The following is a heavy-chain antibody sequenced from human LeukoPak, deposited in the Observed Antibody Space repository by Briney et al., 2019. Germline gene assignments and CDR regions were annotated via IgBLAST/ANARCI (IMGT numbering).Heavy chain of an antibody. CDR3: ASRTEGYCSGGSCFDFDY. D-gene: IGHD2-15*01. J-gene: IGHJ4*02. Sequence: GGSLRLSCAAPGFTVSSNYMSWVRQAPGKGLEWVSVIYSGGSTYYADSVKGRFTISRDNSKNTLYLQMNSLRAEDTAVYYCASRTEGYCSGGSCFDFDYWGQGTLVTVSS. V-gene: IGHV3-66*01. CDR1: GFTVSSNY. CDR2: IYSGGST.